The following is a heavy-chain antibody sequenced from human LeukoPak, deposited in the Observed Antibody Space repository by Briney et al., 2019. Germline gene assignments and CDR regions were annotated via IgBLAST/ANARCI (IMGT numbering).Heavy chain of an antibody. Sequence: SETLSLTCTVSGGSISSYYWSWIRQPPGKGLEYIGYIYYSGSTYYNPSLKSRVTISVDTSKNQFSLKLSSVTAADTAVYYCARTRIQLWLTWFDPWGQGTLVTVSS. CDR2: IYYSGST. D-gene: IGHD5-18*01. J-gene: IGHJ5*02. CDR3: ARTRIQLWLTWFDP. CDR1: GGSISSYY. V-gene: IGHV4-59*12.